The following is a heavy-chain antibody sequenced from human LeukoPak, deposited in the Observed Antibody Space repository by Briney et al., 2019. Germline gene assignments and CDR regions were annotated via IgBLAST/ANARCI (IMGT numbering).Heavy chain of an antibody. CDR1: GFTFSSYA. CDR2: ISYDGSNK. CDR3: AREGIRYDIPSVSYAFDI. Sequence: GGSLRLSCAASGFTFSSYAMHWVRQAPGEGLEWVAVISYDGSNKYYADSVKGRFTISRDNSKNTLYLQMNSLRAEDTAVYYCAREGIRYDIPSVSYAFDIWGQGTMVTVSS. J-gene: IGHJ3*02. D-gene: IGHD3-9*01. V-gene: IGHV3-30-3*01.